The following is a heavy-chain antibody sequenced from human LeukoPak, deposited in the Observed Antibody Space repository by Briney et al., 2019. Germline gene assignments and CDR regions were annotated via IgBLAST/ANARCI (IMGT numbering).Heavy chain of an antibody. Sequence: SETLSLTCTVSGGSISSYYWNWIRQPPAKGLEWIGYIYYSGSTNYNPSLKSRVTISVDTSKNQFSLKLRSVTAADTAVYYCARVRYYYDSSGYGYFDYWGQGTLVTVSS. D-gene: IGHD3-22*01. CDR2: IYYSGST. CDR1: GGSISSYY. CDR3: ARVRYYYDSSGYGYFDY. V-gene: IGHV4-59*01. J-gene: IGHJ4*02.